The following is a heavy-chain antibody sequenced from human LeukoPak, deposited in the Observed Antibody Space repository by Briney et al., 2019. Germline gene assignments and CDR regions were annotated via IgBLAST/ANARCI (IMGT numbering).Heavy chain of an antibody. CDR2: IGIRGDT. J-gene: IGHJ4*02. CDR1: GFTFIDYD. V-gene: IGHV3-13*01. CDR3: ARGGIQVSGIDEFDY. D-gene: IGHD6-19*01. Sequence: GGSLRLSCAASGFTFIDYDMHWVRQVIGKGLEWISAIGIRGDTHYSGSVKGRFTISRENAESSLYLQMNSLRAEDTAVYYCARGGIQVSGIDEFDYWGQGTLVTVSS.